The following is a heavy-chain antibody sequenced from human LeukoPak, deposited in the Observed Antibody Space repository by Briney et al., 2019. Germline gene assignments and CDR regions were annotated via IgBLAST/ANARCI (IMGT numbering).Heavy chain of an antibody. Sequence: ASVKVSCKVSGYTLTELSMHWVRQAPGKGLEWMGGSDPEDGETIYAQKFQGRVTMTEDTSTDTAYMELSSLRSEDTAVYYCATGATIFGVAERDYWGQGTLVTVSS. CDR1: GYTLTELS. V-gene: IGHV1-24*01. J-gene: IGHJ4*02. CDR3: ATGATIFGVAERDY. CDR2: SDPEDGET. D-gene: IGHD3-3*01.